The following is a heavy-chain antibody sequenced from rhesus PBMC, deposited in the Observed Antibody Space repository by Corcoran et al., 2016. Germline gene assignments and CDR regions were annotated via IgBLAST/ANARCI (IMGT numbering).Heavy chain of an antibody. CDR2: IYGSGSST. V-gene: IGHV4-169*01. CDR1: GGSISSSY. D-gene: IGHD7-45*01. CDR3: ARANFGAFDF. Sequence: QLQLQESGPGLVKPSETLSVTCAVSGGSISSSYWSWIRQAPGKGLEWIGYIYGSGSSTNYNPSLKSRVTLSVDTSKNQLSLKLSSVTTADTAVYYCARANFGAFDFWDQGLRVTVSS. J-gene: IGHJ3*01.